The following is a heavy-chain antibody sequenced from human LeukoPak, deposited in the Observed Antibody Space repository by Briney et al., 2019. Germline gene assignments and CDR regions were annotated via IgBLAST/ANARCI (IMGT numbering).Heavy chain of an antibody. CDR3: AKQGDSGYAPG. V-gene: IGHV3-30*18. CDR2: ISYDGSNK. Sequence: GGSLRLSCAASGFNFSSYGMHWVRQAPGKGLEWVAGISYDGSNKYYADSVKGRFTISRDNSKNTLYLQMNSLRAEDTAVYYCAKQGDSGYAPGWGQGTLVTVSS. CDR1: GFNFSSYG. J-gene: IGHJ4*02. D-gene: IGHD5-12*01.